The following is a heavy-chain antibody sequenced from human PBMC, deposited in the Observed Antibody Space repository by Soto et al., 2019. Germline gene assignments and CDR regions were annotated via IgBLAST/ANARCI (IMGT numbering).Heavy chain of an antibody. Sequence: PSETLSLTCTVSGGSISSSSYYWGWIRQPPGKGLEWIGSIYYSGSTYYNPSLKSRVTISVDTSKNQFSLKLSSVTAADTAVYYCARQIRYFDWCPFDYWGQGTLVTVSS. V-gene: IGHV4-39*01. CDR3: ARQIRYFDWCPFDY. D-gene: IGHD3-9*01. CDR2: IYYSGST. J-gene: IGHJ4*02. CDR1: GGSISSSSYY.